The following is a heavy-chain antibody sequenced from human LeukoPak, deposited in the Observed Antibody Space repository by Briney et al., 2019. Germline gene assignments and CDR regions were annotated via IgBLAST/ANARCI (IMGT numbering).Heavy chain of an antibody. V-gene: IGHV3-23*01. CDR3: AKVLGYCTNGVCYGNAFDI. J-gene: IGHJ3*02. CDR1: GFTFSSYA. CDR2: ISGSGGST. Sequence: GGSLRLSCAASGFTFSSYAMSWVRQAPGKGLEWVSAISGSGGSTYYADSVKGRFTISRDNSKNTLYLRMNSLRAEDTAVYYCAKVLGYCTNGVCYGNAFDIWGQGTMVTVSS. D-gene: IGHD2-8*01.